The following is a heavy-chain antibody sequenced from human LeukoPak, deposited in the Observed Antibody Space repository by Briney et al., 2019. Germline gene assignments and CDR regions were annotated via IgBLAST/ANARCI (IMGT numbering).Heavy chain of an antibody. D-gene: IGHD3-22*01. CDR1: GGSISSYY. V-gene: IGHV4-59*12. Sequence: PSETLSLTCTVSGGSISSYYWSWIRQPPGKGLEWIGYIYYSGSTNYKPSLKSRVTISVDTSKNQFSLKLSSVTAADTAVYYCARDLLNYYDSSGIFDYWGQGTLVTVSS. J-gene: IGHJ4*02. CDR3: ARDLLNYYDSSGIFDY. CDR2: IYYSGST.